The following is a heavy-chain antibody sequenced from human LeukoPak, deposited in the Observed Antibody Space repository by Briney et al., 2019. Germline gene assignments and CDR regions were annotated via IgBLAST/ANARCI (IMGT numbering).Heavy chain of an antibody. Sequence: SETLSLTCAVHGESLTNNYWNWIRQAPGKRLEWIGEINRVGSTKYTPSLESRVTITVDTSKNQFSLRLTSVTAADTAVYYCARRTHPEVIVDPWSQGTLVTVSS. V-gene: IGHV4-34*01. CDR2: INRVGST. CDR3: ARRTHPEVIVDP. CDR1: GESLTNNY. D-gene: IGHD1-1*01. J-gene: IGHJ5*02.